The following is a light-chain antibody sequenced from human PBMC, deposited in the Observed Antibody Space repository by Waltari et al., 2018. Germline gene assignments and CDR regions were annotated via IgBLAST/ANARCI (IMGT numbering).Light chain of an antibody. J-gene: IGLJ3*02. V-gene: IGLV4-69*01. Sequence: QLVLTQSPSASASLGASVKLTCTLSRGHSSNVIAWHQQQPEKGPRYLMKVNSDGRHSKGDEIPDRFSGSSSGAERYLTISSLQSEDEADYYCQTGGHGTWVFGGGTKLTVL. CDR3: QTGGHGTWV. CDR1: RGHSSNV. CDR2: VNSDGRH.